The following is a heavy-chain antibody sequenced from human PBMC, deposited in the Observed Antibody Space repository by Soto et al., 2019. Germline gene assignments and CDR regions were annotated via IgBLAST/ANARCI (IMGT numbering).Heavy chain of an antibody. D-gene: IGHD3-22*01. CDR3: TRLGGFYQALDS. CDR1: GDSISNYY. J-gene: IGHJ4*02. Sequence: SETLALTCTVSGDSISNYYWTWIRQPPGKGLEWIGYIYYAGTTTYNPSLKNRVTISLDTPKNHFSLKMDSVTAADTAVYYCTRLGGFYQALDSWGQGVLVTVSS. CDR2: IYYAGTT. V-gene: IGHV4-59*08.